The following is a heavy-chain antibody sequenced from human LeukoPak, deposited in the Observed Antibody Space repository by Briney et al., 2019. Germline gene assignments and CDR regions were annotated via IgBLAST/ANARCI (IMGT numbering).Heavy chain of an antibody. CDR3: AKDGYYGSGTYPDY. J-gene: IGHJ4*02. CDR2: ISYDGTNK. CDR1: GFTFSSYG. V-gene: IGHV3-30*18. D-gene: IGHD3-10*01. Sequence: GGSLRLSCAASGFTFSSYGMNWVRQAPGKGLEWVAVISYDGTNKFYVDSLRGRFTISRDNSKNTLYLQMNSLRAEDTAVYYCAKDGYYGSGTYPDYWGQGTLVTVSP.